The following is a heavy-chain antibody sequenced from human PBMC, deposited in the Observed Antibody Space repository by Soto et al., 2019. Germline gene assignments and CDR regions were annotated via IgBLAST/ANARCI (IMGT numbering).Heavy chain of an antibody. D-gene: IGHD3-10*01. J-gene: IGHJ4*02. CDR2: TYYSGST. V-gene: IGHV4-59*01. CDR1: GGSISSYY. CDR3: ARDLVGSGSWIDY. Sequence: QVQLQESGPGLVKPSETLSLTCTVSGGSISSYYWCWIRQPPGKGLEWIGYTYYSGSTNYNPSLKSRVTISLYTSKNQFSLKLSSVTAADTAVYYCARDLVGSGSWIDYWGQGTLVTVSS.